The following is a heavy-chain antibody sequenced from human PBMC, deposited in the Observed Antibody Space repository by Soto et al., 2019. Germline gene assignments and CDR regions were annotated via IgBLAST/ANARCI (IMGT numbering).Heavy chain of an antibody. D-gene: IGHD6-13*01. J-gene: IGHJ4*02. CDR2: TYYRSKWYN. Sequence: QTLSLTCAISGDSVSSNSAAWNWIRQSPSRGLEWLGRTYYRSKWYNDYAVSVKSRITVNPDTSKNQFSLQLNSVTPEDTAVYYCARDAPGIAAAGTKLDYWGQGTLVTVSS. CDR1: GDSVSSNSAA. CDR3: ARDAPGIAAAGTKLDY. V-gene: IGHV6-1*01.